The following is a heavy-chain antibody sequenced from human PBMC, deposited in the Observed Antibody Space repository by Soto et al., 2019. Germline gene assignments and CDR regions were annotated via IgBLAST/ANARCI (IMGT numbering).Heavy chain of an antibody. CDR1: GFTFSSYA. D-gene: IGHD3-10*01. J-gene: IGHJ6*03. CDR2: ISGSGGST. Sequence: EVQLLESGGGLVQPGGSLRLSCAASGFTFSSYAMSWVRQAPGKGLEWVSAISGSGGSTYYADSVKGRFTISRDNSKNTLYLQMNSLRAEHTAVYYCAKDAGYYGSGSYYYYYYYMDVWGKGTTVTVSS. CDR3: AKDAGYYGSGSYYYYYYYMDV. V-gene: IGHV3-23*01.